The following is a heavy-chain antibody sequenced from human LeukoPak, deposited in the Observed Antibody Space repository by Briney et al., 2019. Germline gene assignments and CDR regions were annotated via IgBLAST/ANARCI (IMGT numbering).Heavy chain of an antibody. Sequence: PGGSLRLSCAASGFTFSSYGMHWVRQAPGKGLEWVAFIRFDGSNKYYADSVKGRLTISRDNSKHTLYLQMNSLRGEDTAVYYCAKFDNRIVGAASFNYWGQGTLVTVSS. CDR2: IRFDGSNK. V-gene: IGHV3-30*02. CDR3: AKFDNRIVGAASFNY. D-gene: IGHD1-26*01. J-gene: IGHJ4*02. CDR1: GFTFSSYG.